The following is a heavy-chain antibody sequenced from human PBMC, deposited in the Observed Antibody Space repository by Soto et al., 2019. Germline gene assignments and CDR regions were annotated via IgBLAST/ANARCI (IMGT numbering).Heavy chain of an antibody. CDR3: ASKPWTNDYGDYEPHFDY. Sequence: ASVKVSCKASGYTFTGYYMHWVRQSPGQGLEWMGWINPNSGGTNYAQKFQGWVTMTRDTSISTAYMELSRLRSDDTAVYYCASKPWTNDYGDYEPHFDYWGQGTLVTVSS. J-gene: IGHJ4*02. D-gene: IGHD4-17*01. CDR1: GYTFTGYY. V-gene: IGHV1-2*04. CDR2: INPNSGGT.